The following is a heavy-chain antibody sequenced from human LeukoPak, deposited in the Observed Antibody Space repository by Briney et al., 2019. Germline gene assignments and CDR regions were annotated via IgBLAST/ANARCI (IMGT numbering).Heavy chain of an antibody. CDR3: ARGRPGLASAGTYDF. J-gene: IGHJ4*02. CDR1: GYTFTSSD. Sequence: GASVKVSCKASGYTFTSSDINWVRQAPGQGLEWMGWTNPSSGKTGYARKFQGRVTMTKNTSISTAYMEVSSLGYDDTAIYYCARGRPGLASAGTYDFWGQGTLITVSS. D-gene: IGHD6-13*01. CDR2: TNPSSGKT. V-gene: IGHV1-8*01.